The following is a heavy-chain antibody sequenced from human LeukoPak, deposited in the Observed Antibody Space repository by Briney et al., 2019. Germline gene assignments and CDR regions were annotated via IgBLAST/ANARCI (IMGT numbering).Heavy chain of an antibody. Sequence: GASVKVSCKVSGYTLTELSMHWVRQAPGKGLEWMGGFDPEDGETIYAQKFQGRVTMTEDTSTDTAYMELSSLRSEDTAVYYCATFGDYVGPRDYWGQGTLVTVSS. J-gene: IGHJ4*02. V-gene: IGHV1-24*01. D-gene: IGHD4-17*01. CDR3: ATFGDYVGPRDY. CDR1: GYTLTELS. CDR2: FDPEDGET.